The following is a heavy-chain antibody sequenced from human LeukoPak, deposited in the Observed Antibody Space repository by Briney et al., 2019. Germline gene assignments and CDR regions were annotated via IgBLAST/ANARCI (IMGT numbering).Heavy chain of an antibody. CDR1: GGSFSGYY. V-gene: IGHV4-34*01. CDR3: ARVRYCSSTSCP. D-gene: IGHD2-2*01. J-gene: IGHJ5*02. CDR2: INHSGST. Sequence: SETLSLTCAVYGGSFSGYYWSWIRQPPEKGLEWIGEINHSGSTNYNPSLKSRVTISVDTSKNQFSLKLSSVTAADTAVYYCARVRYCSSTSCPWGQGTLVTVSS.